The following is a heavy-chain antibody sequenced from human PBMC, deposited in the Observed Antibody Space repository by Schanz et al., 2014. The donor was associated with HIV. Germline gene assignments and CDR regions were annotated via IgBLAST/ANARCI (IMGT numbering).Heavy chain of an antibody. V-gene: IGHV3-23*04. CDR2: ISASGGST. CDR3: AKPEYDSRGSSQSHFDY. D-gene: IGHD3-22*01. J-gene: IGHJ4*02. CDR1: GFTFSGFA. Sequence: EGQLVESGGGLVQPGGSLRLSCAASGFTFSGFAMSWVRQTPGKGLEWVSTISASGGSTYYADSVLARFTISRDNSKNTLYLQMTTLRIDDTAVYYCAKPEYDSRGSSQSHFDYWGQGTLVTVSS.